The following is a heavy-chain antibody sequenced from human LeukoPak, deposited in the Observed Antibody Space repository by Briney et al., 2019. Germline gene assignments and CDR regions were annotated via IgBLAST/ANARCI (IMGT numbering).Heavy chain of an antibody. CDR2: ISSSGSTI. Sequence: GGSLRLSCAASGFTFSDYYMSWIRQAPGKGLEWVSYISSSGSTIYYADSVKGRFTISRDNAKNSLYLQMNSLRAEDTAVYYCARERKSGWLQRTYNFDYWGQGTLVTVSS. CDR1: GFTFSDYY. CDR3: ARERKSGWLQRTYNFDY. J-gene: IGHJ4*02. V-gene: IGHV3-11*04. D-gene: IGHD5-24*01.